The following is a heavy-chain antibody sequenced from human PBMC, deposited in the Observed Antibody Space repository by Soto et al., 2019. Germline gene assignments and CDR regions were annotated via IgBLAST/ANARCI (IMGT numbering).Heavy chain of an antibody. CDR2: MNPNSGNT. Sequence: ASVKVSCKASGYTFTSYDINWVRQATGQGLEWMGWMNPNSGNTGYAQKFQGRVTMTRKTSISTAYMELSRLRSEDTAVYYCARGPDYYGSGGHPYYYYYMDVWGKGTTVTVSS. CDR1: GYTFTSYD. D-gene: IGHD3-10*01. V-gene: IGHV1-8*01. J-gene: IGHJ6*03. CDR3: ARGPDYYGSGGHPYYYYYMDV.